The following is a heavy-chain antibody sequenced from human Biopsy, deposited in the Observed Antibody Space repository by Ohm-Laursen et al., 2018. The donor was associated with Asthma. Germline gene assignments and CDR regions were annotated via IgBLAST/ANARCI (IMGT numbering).Heavy chain of an antibody. D-gene: IGHD6-19*01. Sequence: SVKVSCKAPGGTFSNFAISWVRQAPGQGLEWLGGIMTVFGTTNYAQKFQGRVTITADESMSTAYMEVTSLRSEDTAIYYCARCQVGYSSGWSLLLKKIYYSGMDVWGQGNAVTVSS. V-gene: IGHV1-69*13. J-gene: IGHJ6*02. CDR2: IMTVFGTT. CDR1: GGTFSNFA. CDR3: ARCQVGYSSGWSLLLKKIYYSGMDV.